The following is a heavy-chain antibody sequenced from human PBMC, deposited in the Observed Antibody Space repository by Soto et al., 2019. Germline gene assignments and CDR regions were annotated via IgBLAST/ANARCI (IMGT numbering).Heavy chain of an antibody. CDR2: IIPISGTA. Sequence: QVQLVQSGAEVKKPGSSVKVSCKSAGGTFSSYAISWVRQAPGQGLEWMGGIIPISGTANYAQKLQGRVTITVDESTSTDYMELGSLRSEDTAVYYCATSQGSSTSWEIYSSSYYGMAAWGQGTTVTGSS. D-gene: IGHD2-2*01. J-gene: IGHJ6*02. CDR3: ATSQGSSTSWEIYSSSYYGMAA. CDR1: GGTFSSYA. V-gene: IGHV1-69*01.